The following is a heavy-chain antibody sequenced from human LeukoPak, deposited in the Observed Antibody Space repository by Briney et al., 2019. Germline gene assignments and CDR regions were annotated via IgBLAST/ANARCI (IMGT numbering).Heavy chain of an antibody. CDR1: GGSISSGSYY. V-gene: IGHV4-61*02. D-gene: IGHD3-9*01. J-gene: IGHJ3*02. CDR3: ARALRYFDWLLGAFDI. Sequence: SETLSLTCTVSGGSISSGSYYWSWIRQPAGKGLEWIGRIYTSGSTNYSPPPKSRVTISVDTSKNQFSLKLSSVTAADTAVYYCARALRYFDWLLGAFDIWGQGTMVTVSS. CDR2: IYTSGST.